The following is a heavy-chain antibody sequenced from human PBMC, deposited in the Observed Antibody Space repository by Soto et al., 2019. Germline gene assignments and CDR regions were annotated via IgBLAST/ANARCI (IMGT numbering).Heavy chain of an antibody. CDR3: ARGGNSGPFDY. J-gene: IGHJ4*01. D-gene: IGHD1-1*01. CDR1: GGSISSGGHS. CDR2: IYHNGDT. V-gene: IGHV4-30-2*01. Sequence: KAXETLSLTCAVSGGSISSGGHSWSWIRQPPGKGLEWIGYIYHNGDTYYNPSLKSRVTMSVDTSKNQFSLKLTSVTAADTAVYFCARGGNSGPFDYWGQGTLVTVSS.